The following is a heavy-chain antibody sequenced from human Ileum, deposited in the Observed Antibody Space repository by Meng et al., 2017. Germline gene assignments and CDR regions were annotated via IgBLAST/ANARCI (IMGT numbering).Heavy chain of an antibody. CDR3: ARVNHYYGSGSCDY. J-gene: IGHJ4*02. CDR2: ISAYNGNT. V-gene: IGHV1-18*01. CDR1: CYTFTSYG. D-gene: IGHD3-10*01. Sequence: GQSGGGGKKPEASGKGSCKASCYTFTSYGISWVRQAPGQGLEWRGWISAYNGNTNYAQKLQGRVTMTTDTSTSTAYMELRSLRSDDTAVYYCARVNHYYGSGSCDYWGQGTLVTVSS.